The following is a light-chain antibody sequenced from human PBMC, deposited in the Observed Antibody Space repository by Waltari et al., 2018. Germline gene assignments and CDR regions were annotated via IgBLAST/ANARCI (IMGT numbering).Light chain of an antibody. CDR2: EVI. CDR3: SSYAGSNNEV. V-gene: IGLV2-8*01. CDR1: SSDVGGYNY. J-gene: IGLJ2*01. Sequence: QSALTQPPSASGSPGQSVTISCTGTSSDVGGYNYVSWYQQHPGKAPKLMIYEVIKRPSGVPDRFSGSKSGNTASLTVSGLQAEDEADYYCSSYAGSNNEVFGGGTKLTVL.